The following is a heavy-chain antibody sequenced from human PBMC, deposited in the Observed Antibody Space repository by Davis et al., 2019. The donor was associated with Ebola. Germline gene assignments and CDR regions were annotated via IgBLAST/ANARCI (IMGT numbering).Heavy chain of an antibody. Sequence: SETLSLTCTVSGGSISSSSYYWGWIRQPPGKGLEWIGEIYHSGSTNYNPSLKSRVTISVDKSKNQFSLKLSSVTAADTAVYYCARVIAVAGPHYYYYYGMDVWGQGTTVTVSS. CDR1: GGSISSSSYY. CDR2: IYHSGST. V-gene: IGHV4-39*07. J-gene: IGHJ6*02. D-gene: IGHD6-19*01. CDR3: ARVIAVAGPHYYYYYGMDV.